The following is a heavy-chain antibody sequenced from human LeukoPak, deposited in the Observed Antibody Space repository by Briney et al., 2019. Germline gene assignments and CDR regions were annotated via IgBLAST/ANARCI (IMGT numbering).Heavy chain of an antibody. D-gene: IGHD3-16*01. CDR2: ISSSSSYT. V-gene: IGHV3-11*06. Sequence: GGSLRLSCAASGFTFSDYYMSWIRQAPGKGLEGVSYISSSSSYTNYADSVKGRFTISRDNAKNSLYLQMNSLRAEDTAVYYCARDRGDNWFDPWGQGTLVTVSS. CDR1: GFTFSDYY. J-gene: IGHJ5*02. CDR3: ARDRGDNWFDP.